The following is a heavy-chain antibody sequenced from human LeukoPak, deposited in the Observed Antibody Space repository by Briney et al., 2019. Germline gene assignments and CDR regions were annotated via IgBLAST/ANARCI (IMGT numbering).Heavy chain of an antibody. CDR2: ISSSSSYI. Sequence: PGGSLRLSCAASGFTFSSYSMNWVRQAPGKGLEWVSSISSSSSYIYYADSVKGRFTISRDNAKKSLYLQMNSLRAEDTAMYYCARETRGESDYWGHGTLVTVSS. D-gene: IGHD3-10*01. J-gene: IGHJ4*01. V-gene: IGHV3-21*01. CDR3: ARETRGESDY. CDR1: GFTFSSYS.